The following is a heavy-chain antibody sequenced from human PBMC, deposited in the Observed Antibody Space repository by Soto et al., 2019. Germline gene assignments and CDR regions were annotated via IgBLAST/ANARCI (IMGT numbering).Heavy chain of an antibody. V-gene: IGHV1-18*01. D-gene: IGHD3-22*01. Sequence: QVQLVQSGGEVKKPGASVKVSCKASGYTFTTYGISWVRQAPGQGLEWMGWISAYNGNTSYAQKLQGKVTMTTDTSTSTAYMELRSLRSDDTAVYYCARVFFRLFAFDIWGQGTMVTVSS. CDR3: ARVFFRLFAFDI. CDR2: ISAYNGNT. J-gene: IGHJ3*02. CDR1: GYTFTTYG.